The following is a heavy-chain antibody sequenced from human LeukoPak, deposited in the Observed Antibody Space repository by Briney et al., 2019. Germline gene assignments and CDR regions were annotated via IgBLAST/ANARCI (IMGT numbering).Heavy chain of an antibody. CDR3: AKDVFRWAFDI. D-gene: IGHD5-24*01. CDR2: ISGSGHDT. Sequence: PGGSLRLSCAVSGFTFSSYAMSWVRQAPGKGLEWVSDISGSGHDTYYADSVKGRFTISRDNSKNTLYLQMNSLRAEDTAVYFCAKDVFRWAFDIWGQGTMVTVSA. J-gene: IGHJ3*02. V-gene: IGHV3-23*01. CDR1: GFTFSSYA.